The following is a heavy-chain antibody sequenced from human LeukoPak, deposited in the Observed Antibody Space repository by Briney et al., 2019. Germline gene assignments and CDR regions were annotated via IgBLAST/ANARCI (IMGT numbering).Heavy chain of an antibody. D-gene: IGHD6-13*01. Sequence: KPGGSLRLSCAASGFTFSSYSMNWVRQAPGKGLEWVSSISSSSSYIYYADSVKGRFTISRDNAKNSLYLQMNSLRAEDTAVYYCARAAAAADQYYYYGMDVWGNGTTVTVSS. CDR1: GFTFSSYS. CDR2: ISSSSSYI. CDR3: ARAAAAADQYYYYGMDV. J-gene: IGHJ6*04. V-gene: IGHV3-21*01.